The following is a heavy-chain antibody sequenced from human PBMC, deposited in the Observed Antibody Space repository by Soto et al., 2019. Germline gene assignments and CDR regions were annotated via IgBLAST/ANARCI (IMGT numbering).Heavy chain of an antibody. CDR3: ARTMVRGVMTLQHYYYMDV. Sequence: QVQLVESGGGLVKPGGSLRLSCAASGFTFSDYYMSWIRQAPGKGLEWVSYISSSGSTIYYADSVKGRFTISRDNAKNSLYLQMNSLRAEDSAVYYCARTMVRGVMTLQHYYYMDVWGKGTTVTVSS. V-gene: IGHV3-11*01. CDR2: ISSSGSTI. D-gene: IGHD3-10*01. J-gene: IGHJ6*03. CDR1: GFTFSDYY.